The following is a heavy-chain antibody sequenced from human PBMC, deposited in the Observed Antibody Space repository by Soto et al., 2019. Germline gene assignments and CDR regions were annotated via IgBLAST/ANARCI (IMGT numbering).Heavy chain of an antibody. D-gene: IGHD3-22*01. J-gene: IGHJ6*02. Sequence: GGSLRLSCAASGFTFSSYAMSWVRQAPGKGLEWVSAISGSGGSTYYADTVKGRFTISRDNSKNTLYLQMNSLRAEDTAVYYCAKALIPHGYDSSGYTYYYYYGMDVWGQGTTVTVSS. CDR3: AKALIPHGYDSSGYTYYYYYGMDV. CDR1: GFTFSSYA. CDR2: ISGSGGST. V-gene: IGHV3-23*01.